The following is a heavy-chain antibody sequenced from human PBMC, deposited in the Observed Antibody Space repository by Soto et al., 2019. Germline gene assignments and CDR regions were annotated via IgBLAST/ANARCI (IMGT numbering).Heavy chain of an antibody. Sequence: QLLESGGDLVQPGGSLILSCAASGFIFSSYAMSWVRQAPGKGLEWVSAISGSGDRTYYADSVKGRFTISRDNSKSTLYLQMNSLRADDTAVYYCANWVEGTMVYFDYWGQGTLVTVSS. D-gene: IGHD2-8*01. J-gene: IGHJ4*02. CDR2: ISGSGDRT. CDR3: ANWVEGTMVYFDY. V-gene: IGHV3-23*01. CDR1: GFIFSSYA.